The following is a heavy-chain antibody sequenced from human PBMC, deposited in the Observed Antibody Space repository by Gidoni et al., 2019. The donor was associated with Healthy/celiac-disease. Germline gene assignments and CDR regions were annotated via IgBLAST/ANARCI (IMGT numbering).Heavy chain of an antibody. CDR3: ARVMVLGAAATGGFDP. Sequence: QVQLVQSGAEVKKPGASVKVSCTASGYTFTSYYMHWVRQAPGQGLEWMGIINPSGGSTSYAQKFQGRVTMTRDTSTSTVYMELSSLRSEDTAVYYCARVMVLGAAATGGFDPWGQGTLVTVSS. J-gene: IGHJ5*02. D-gene: IGHD3-10*01. V-gene: IGHV1-46*03. CDR1: GYTFTSYY. CDR2: INPSGGST.